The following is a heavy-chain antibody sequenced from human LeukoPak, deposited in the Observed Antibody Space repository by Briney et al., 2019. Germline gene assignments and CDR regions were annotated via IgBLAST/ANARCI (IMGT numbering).Heavy chain of an antibody. Sequence: GGSLRLSCVVSGLTFRSYWMSWVRQAPGKGLEWVANINQGGSEKYFVDSVRGRFTISRDNAKNLLHLQMDTLRADDTAVYYCARERDGRFFDYWGQGTLVTVSS. V-gene: IGHV3-7*01. D-gene: IGHD5-24*01. CDR1: GLTFRSYW. CDR2: INQGGSEK. CDR3: ARERDGRFFDY. J-gene: IGHJ4*02.